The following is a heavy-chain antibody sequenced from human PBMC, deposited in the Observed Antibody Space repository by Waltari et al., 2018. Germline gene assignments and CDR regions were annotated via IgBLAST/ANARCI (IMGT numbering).Heavy chain of an antibody. D-gene: IGHD3-10*01. CDR2: IYYSGST. Sequence: QVQLQESGPGLVKPSETLSLPCPLSGASISSHYWSWIRQPPGKGLGWIGYIYYSGSTNDNPALQSRVTISVDTSKNQFSLRLGSVTAADTAVYYCAREGMDSAYYYGMDVWGQGTTVTVSS. J-gene: IGHJ6*02. V-gene: IGHV4-59*11. CDR1: GASISSHY. CDR3: AREGMDSAYYYGMDV.